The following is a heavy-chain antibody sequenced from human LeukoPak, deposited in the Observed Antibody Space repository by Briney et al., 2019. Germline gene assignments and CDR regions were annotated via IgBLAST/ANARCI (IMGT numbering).Heavy chain of an antibody. CDR1: GYSISSGYY. D-gene: IGHD6-19*01. J-gene: IGHJ5*02. CDR3: AKGAGPPWFDP. CDR2: IYHSGST. Sequence: SETLSLTCTVSGYSISSGYYWGWIRQPPGQGLEWIGSIYHSGSTYSPSLKSRVTISIDTSRNQFSMNLNSVTAADTAVYYCAKGAGPPWFDPWGQGTLVTVSS. V-gene: IGHV4-38-2*02.